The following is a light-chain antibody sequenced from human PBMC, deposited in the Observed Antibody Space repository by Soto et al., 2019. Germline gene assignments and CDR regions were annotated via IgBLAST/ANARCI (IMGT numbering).Light chain of an antibody. CDR3: QQYDSYALT. Sequence: DIQMTQSPSTLSASVGDRVTITCRASQSISSWLAWYQQKPGKAPKLLIYKASTLESGVPSRFSGSGSGTEFTLTSSSLQPVDSATYYYQQYDSYALTFGGGTKVEIK. CDR1: QSISSW. J-gene: IGKJ4*01. CDR2: KAS. V-gene: IGKV1-5*03.